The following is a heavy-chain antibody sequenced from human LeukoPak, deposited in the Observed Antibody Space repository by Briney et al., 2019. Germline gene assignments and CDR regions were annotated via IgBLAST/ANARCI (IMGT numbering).Heavy chain of an antibody. D-gene: IGHD4-17*01. CDR2: IYHSGST. Sequence: PSQTLSLTCTVSGGSLSSGGYYWSWIRQPPGKGLEWIGYIYHSGSTYYNPSLKSRATISVDRSKNQFSLKLSSVTAADTAVYYCARDDYGSPRTFDPWGQGTLVTVSS. J-gene: IGHJ5*02. CDR1: GGSLSSGGYY. CDR3: ARDDYGSPRTFDP. V-gene: IGHV4-30-2*01.